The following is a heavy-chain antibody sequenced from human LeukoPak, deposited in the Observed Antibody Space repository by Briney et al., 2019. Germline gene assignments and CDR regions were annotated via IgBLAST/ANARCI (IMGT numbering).Heavy chain of an antibody. V-gene: IGHV1-2*02. CDR3: ARDLPDTPMVLRLHYGMDV. D-gene: IGHD3-10*01. Sequence: ASVKVSCKASGYTFTGYYIHWVRQAPGQGLEWMGWINPNDGDTNYVQKLQGRVTMTRDTSISTAYMELSRLRSDDSGVYYCARDLPDTPMVLRLHYGMDVWGQGTTVTVSS. CDR1: GYTFTGYY. J-gene: IGHJ6*02. CDR2: INPNDGDT.